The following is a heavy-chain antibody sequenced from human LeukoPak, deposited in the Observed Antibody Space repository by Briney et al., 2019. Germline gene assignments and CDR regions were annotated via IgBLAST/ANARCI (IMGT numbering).Heavy chain of an antibody. V-gene: IGHV3-23*01. D-gene: IGHD5-24*01. CDR1: GFTFSSSG. CDR2: ISGGYTAAT. CDR3: AKARDAYNYYWFDP. J-gene: IGHJ5*02. Sequence: PGGSLRLSCAASGFTFSSSGMNWVRQAPGKGLEWVSAISGGYTAATDYADSVKGRFTISRDNYDNTLYLEMNSLRAEDTALYYCAKARDAYNYYWFDPWGQGTLVTVSS.